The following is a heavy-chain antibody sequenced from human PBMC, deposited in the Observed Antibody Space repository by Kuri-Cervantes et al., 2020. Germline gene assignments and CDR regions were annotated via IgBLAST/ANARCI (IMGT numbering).Heavy chain of an antibody. J-gene: IGHJ4*02. CDR3: ARDPPGGWTDY. CDR1: GFTFSSSG. CDR2: IWYDGSNK. V-gene: IGHV3-33*01. Sequence: GESLKISCAASGFTFSSSGMHWVRQAPGKGLEWVAVIWYDGSNKYYADSVKGRFTISRDNSKNTLYLQMNSLRAEDTAVYYCARDPPGGWTDYWGQGTLVTVSS. D-gene: IGHD6-19*01.